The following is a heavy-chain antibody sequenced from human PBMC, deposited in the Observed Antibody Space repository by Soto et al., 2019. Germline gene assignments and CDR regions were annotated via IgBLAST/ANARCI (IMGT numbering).Heavy chain of an antibody. CDR2: IYYSGST. D-gene: IGHD4-4*01. CDR3: ARGRLQFKEVTTHKYYFYYKDV. CDR1: GGSISSYY. J-gene: IGHJ6*03. V-gene: IGHV4-59*01. Sequence: PSETLSLTCTVSGGSISSYYWSWIRQPPGKGLEWIGYIYYSGSTNYNPSLKSRVTISVDTSKNQFSLKLSSVTAADTAVYYCARGRLQFKEVTTHKYYFYYKDVWGKGTTVT.